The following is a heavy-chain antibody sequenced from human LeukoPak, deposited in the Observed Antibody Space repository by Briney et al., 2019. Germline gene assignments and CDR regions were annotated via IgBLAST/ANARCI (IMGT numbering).Heavy chain of an antibody. V-gene: IGHV3-7*01. D-gene: IGHD6-6*01. CDR1: GFTFSSYW. J-gene: IGHJ3*02. CDR3: ATDPYSSSSEAFDI. Sequence: PGGSLRLSCAASGFTFSSYWMSWVRQAPGKGLEWVANIKQDGCEKYYVDSVKGRFTISRDNAKNSLYLQMNSLRAEDTAVYYCATDPYSSSSEAFDIWGQGTMVTVSS. CDR2: IKQDGCEK.